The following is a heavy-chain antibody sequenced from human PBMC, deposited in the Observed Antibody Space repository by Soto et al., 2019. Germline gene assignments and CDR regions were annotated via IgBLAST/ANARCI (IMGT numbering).Heavy chain of an antibody. CDR2: INPSDGGT. Sequence: ASVKVSCKASGYTFTTYFLHWVRQAPGQGLEWMGIINPSDGGTSYTQKFQGRVTMTRDTSTSTVYMELSNLRSDDTAVYYCARAPDIVVLAALENYCYGMAVWGQGTTVT. CDR3: ARAPDIVVLAALENYCYGMAV. V-gene: IGHV1-46*01. CDR1: GYTFTTYF. J-gene: IGHJ6*02. D-gene: IGHD2-21*02.